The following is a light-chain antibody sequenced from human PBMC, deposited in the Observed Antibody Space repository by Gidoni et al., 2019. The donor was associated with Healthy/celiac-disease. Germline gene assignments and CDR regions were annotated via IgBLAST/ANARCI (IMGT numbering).Light chain of an antibody. V-gene: IGKV3-20*01. J-gene: IGKJ1*01. CDR3: QQYGSSPGT. CDR2: GAS. CDR1: QSVSSSY. Sequence: EIVLPQSPGTLSLSPGERATLACRASQSVSSSYLAWYRQKPGQAPRLLIYGASSRATGIPDRFSGSGSGTDFTLTISRLEPGDFAVYYGQQYGSSPGTFGQGTKVEIK.